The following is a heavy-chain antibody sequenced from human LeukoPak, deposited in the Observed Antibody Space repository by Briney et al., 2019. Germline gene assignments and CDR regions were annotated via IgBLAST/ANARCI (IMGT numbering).Heavy chain of an antibody. V-gene: IGHV4-34*01. CDR2: VNHRGST. CDR1: GGSFSGCY. J-gene: IGHJ4*02. D-gene: IGHD2-2*03. Sequence: SDTLSLTCAVYGGSFSGCYWSWVRQPPGMGLEWIGEVNHRGSTNYDPSLKSRVTISVDTTKNQFSLKMNSMTAADTAVYYCARGPPSMGIGHYFDYWGQGTLVTVSS. CDR3: ARGPPSMGIGHYFDY.